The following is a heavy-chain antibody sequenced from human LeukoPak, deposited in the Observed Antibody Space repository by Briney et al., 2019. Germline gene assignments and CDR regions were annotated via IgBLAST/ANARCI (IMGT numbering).Heavy chain of an antibody. D-gene: IGHD3-16*01. CDR1: RESFSGYY. Sequence: SETLSLTRAVYRESFSGYYWSWIRQPPGTGLEWIGEINHSGSTNYNPSLKSRVTISVDTSKNQFSLKLSSVTAAGTAVYYCATSGGTLGPTNYFAYWGQGTLVTVSS. J-gene: IGHJ4*02. V-gene: IGHV4-34*01. CDR2: INHSGST. CDR3: ATSGGTLGPTNYFAY.